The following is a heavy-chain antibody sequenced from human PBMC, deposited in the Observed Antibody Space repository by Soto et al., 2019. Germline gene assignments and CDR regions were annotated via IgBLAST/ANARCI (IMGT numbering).Heavy chain of an antibody. CDR1: GDTISTGGYT. D-gene: IGHD3-9*01. CDR3: AGFYDILTGYPTVGYYYGMDV. Sequence: TLSLTCDVSGDTISTGGYTWAWIRQPPGKALEWIGHTYHSGNPYYNPSLKGRVIISVDRSKNQFSLKVRSVTAADTAVYYCAGFYDILTGYPTVGYYYGMDVWGQGTTVTVSS. CDR2: TYHSGNP. J-gene: IGHJ6*02. V-gene: IGHV4-30-2*01.